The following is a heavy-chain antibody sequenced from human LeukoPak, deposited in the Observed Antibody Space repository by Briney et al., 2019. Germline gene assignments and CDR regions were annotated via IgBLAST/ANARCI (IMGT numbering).Heavy chain of an antibody. Sequence: ASVKVSCKPSGYASNAYGISWVRQAPGRGLEWLGWISGYNYNTNYAQMFLGRVTMTIDTSTITAYMELRSLTSDDPAVYYCARDTSVATAPRHPFDYWGQGTLITVSS. CDR3: ARDTSVATAPRHPFDY. CDR2: ISGYNYNT. J-gene: IGHJ4*02. V-gene: IGHV1-18*01. D-gene: IGHD5-12*01. CDR1: GYASNAYG.